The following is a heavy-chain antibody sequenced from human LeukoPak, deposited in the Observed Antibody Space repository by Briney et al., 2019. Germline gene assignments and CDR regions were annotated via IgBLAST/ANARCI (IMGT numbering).Heavy chain of an antibody. CDR1: GYTFTGYY. CDR3: ARDSDCSSTSCYKRQGGMDV. J-gene: IGHJ6*02. V-gene: IGHV1-46*01. Sequence: ASVKVSCKASGYTFTGYYMHWVRQAPGQGLEWMGIINPSGGSTSYAQKFQGRVTMTRDTSTSTVYMELSSLRSEDTAVYYCARDSDCSSTSCYKRQGGMDVWGQGTTVTVSS. D-gene: IGHD2-2*02. CDR2: INPSGGST.